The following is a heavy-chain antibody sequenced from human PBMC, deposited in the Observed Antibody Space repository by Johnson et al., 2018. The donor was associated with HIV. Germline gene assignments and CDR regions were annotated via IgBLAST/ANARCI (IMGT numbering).Heavy chain of an antibody. CDR1: GFTFSSYG. V-gene: IGHV3-30*19. D-gene: IGHD4-17*01. Sequence: QVQLVESGGGVVQRGGSLRLSCVASGFTFSSYGMHWVRQAPGKGLEWVAVISYDGSNKYYADSVKGRFTISRDNSKNTLYLQMNSLRAEDTAVYYCARELEFGDLRKNDAFDIWGQGTMVTVSS. J-gene: IGHJ3*02. CDR2: ISYDGSNK. CDR3: ARELEFGDLRKNDAFDI.